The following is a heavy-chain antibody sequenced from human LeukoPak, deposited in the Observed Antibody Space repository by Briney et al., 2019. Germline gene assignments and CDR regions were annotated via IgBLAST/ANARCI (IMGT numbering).Heavy chain of an antibody. CDR3: ARPADYYDSSGYYYGYFDY. CDR2: ISSSSTYI. CDR1: GFAFNFYA. Sequence: GGSLRLSCAASGFAFNFYAMSWVRQAPGKGPEWVSCISSSSTYINYADSVKGRFTISRDNAKNSLYLQMNSLRAEDTAVYYCARPADYYDSSGYYYGYFDYWSQGTLVTVSS. V-gene: IGHV3-21*01. J-gene: IGHJ4*02. D-gene: IGHD3-22*01.